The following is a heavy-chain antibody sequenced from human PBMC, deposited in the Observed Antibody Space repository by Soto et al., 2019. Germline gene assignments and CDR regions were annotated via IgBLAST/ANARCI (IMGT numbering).Heavy chain of an antibody. V-gene: IGHV4-4*07. CDR3: AREAGPGRWFDP. CDR1: GASISSYF. CDR2: ISTSGTT. D-gene: IGHD6-19*01. Sequence: SETLSLTCTVSGASISSYFWTWIRQPAGKGLDWIGRISTSGTTNYNPSLKSRVTMLVDTSKNHFSLNLSSVTAADTAVYYCAREAGPGRWFDPWGQGTLVTVSS. J-gene: IGHJ5*02.